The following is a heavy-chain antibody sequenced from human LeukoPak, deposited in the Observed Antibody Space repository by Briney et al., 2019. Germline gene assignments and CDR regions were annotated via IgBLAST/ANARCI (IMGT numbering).Heavy chain of an antibody. CDR2: ISSSSTI. V-gene: IGHV3-48*04. J-gene: IGHJ4*02. CDR3: ARDDTIFGVASRSQKPFDY. Sequence: GGSLRLSCAASGFTFSSYSMNWVRQAPGKGLEWVSYISSSSTIYYADSVKGRFTISRDNAKNSLYLQMNSLRAEDTAVYYCARDDTIFGVASRSQKPFDYWGQGTLVTVSS. CDR1: GFTFSSYS. D-gene: IGHD3-3*01.